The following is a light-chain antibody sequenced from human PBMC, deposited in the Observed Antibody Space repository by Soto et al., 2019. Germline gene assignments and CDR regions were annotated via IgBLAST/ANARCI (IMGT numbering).Light chain of an antibody. CDR1: QSVSNN. CDR3: QQSYSTPYT. Sequence: EIVMTHSPATLSVSPGERATLSCRASQSVSNNLAWYQQKPGQAPRLLIYGASTRATAIPARFSGSGSGTEFTLTISSLQSEDFATYYCQQSYSTPYTFGQGTKLEIK. J-gene: IGKJ2*01. V-gene: IGKV3-15*01. CDR2: GAS.